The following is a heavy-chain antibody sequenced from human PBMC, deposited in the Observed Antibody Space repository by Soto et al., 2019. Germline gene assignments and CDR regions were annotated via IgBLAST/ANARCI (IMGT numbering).Heavy chain of an antibody. J-gene: IGHJ4*02. CDR1: GYTFTSYG. CDR3: ARESSSSCHDY. V-gene: IGHV1-18*01. D-gene: IGHD6-13*01. Sequence: QVQLVQSGAEVKKPGASVKVSCKASGYTFTSYGISWVRQAPGQGLEWMGCSSAYNGNTNYAQKLQGRVTMTTDTSTSTADTELRSLRSDDTAVDYCARESSSSCHDYWGQGTLVTVSS. CDR2: SSAYNGNT.